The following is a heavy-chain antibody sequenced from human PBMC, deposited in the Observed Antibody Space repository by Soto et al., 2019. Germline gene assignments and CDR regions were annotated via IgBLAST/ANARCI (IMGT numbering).Heavy chain of an antibody. J-gene: IGHJ6*02. CDR3: ARDRRTPDYYYYYCMDF. V-gene: IGHV3-30-3*01. Sequence: QVQLVESGGGVVQPGRSLRLSCAASGFTFSSYAMHWVRQAPGKGLEWVAVISYDGSNKYYADSVKGRFTISRDNSKNTLYLQMTTLSSEDTAVYYCARDRRTPDYYYYYCMDFWGQGTTVTVSS. CDR2: ISYDGSNK. CDR1: GFTFSSYA.